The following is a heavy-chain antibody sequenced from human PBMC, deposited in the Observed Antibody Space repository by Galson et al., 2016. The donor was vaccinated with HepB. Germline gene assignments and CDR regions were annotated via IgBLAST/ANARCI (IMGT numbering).Heavy chain of an antibody. CDR1: GFTFSTYA. J-gene: IGHJ4*02. D-gene: IGHD5-24*01. V-gene: IGHV3-23*01. Sequence: LRLSCAASGFTFSTYAMSWVRQAPGKGLEWVSSISGGGSYTYYADSVQGRFTISRDNFRSTLTLQMNSLTAEDTALYYCAQVGGPPGYNYPAPFDKWGQGTLVTVSS. CDR2: ISGGGSYT. CDR3: AQVGGPPGYNYPAPFDK.